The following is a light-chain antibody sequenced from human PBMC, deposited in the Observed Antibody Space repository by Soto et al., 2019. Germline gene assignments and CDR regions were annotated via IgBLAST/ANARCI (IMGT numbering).Light chain of an antibody. Sequence: EFVLTQSPGTLSLSPGERATLSCRASQSVSSSYLAWYQQKPGQAPRLLIYGASSRATGIPDRFSGSGSGTDFTLTISRLEPEYFGVYYCQQYGSSPFGQGTRLEIK. V-gene: IGKV3-20*01. CDR1: QSVSSSY. CDR3: QQYGSSP. J-gene: IGKJ5*01. CDR2: GAS.